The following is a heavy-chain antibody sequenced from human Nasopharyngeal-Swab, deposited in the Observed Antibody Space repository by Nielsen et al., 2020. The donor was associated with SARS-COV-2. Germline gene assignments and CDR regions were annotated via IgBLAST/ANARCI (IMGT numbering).Heavy chain of an antibody. V-gene: IGHV3-23*01. CDR1: GFTFSSYV. J-gene: IGHJ4*02. Sequence: GESLKISCAAPGFTFSSYVMSWVRQAPGKGLEWVSGLTSDGASTDYADSVKGRFTISRDTSKNTVYMQMNSLRAEDTAVYYCAKKVDGWYGFDYWGQGTLVTVSS. D-gene: IGHD6-19*01. CDR3: AKKVDGWYGFDY. CDR2: LTSDGAST.